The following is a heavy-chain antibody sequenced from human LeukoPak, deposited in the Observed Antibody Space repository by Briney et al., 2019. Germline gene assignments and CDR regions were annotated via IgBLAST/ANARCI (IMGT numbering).Heavy chain of an antibody. V-gene: IGHV3-23*01. CDR1: GFTFSSYA. D-gene: IGHD3-22*01. Sequence: GGSLRLSYAASGFTFSSYAMSWVRQAPGKGLEWVSAISGSGGSTYYADSVKGRFTISRDNSKNTLYLQMNSLRAEDTAVYYCAKDSGGYYDSSGYHFDYWGQGTLVTVSS. CDR2: ISGSGGST. CDR3: AKDSGGYYDSSGYHFDY. J-gene: IGHJ4*02.